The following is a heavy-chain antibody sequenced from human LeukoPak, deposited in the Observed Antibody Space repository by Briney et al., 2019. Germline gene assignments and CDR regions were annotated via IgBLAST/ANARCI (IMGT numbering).Heavy chain of an antibody. J-gene: IGHJ3*02. V-gene: IGHV3-13*01. CDR2: IDTGGDT. CDR1: GFTFSSYD. D-gene: IGHD6-19*01. Sequence: PGGSLRLSCAASGFTFSSYDMHWVRQATGKGLEWVSGIDTGGDTYYPGSVRGRFTISRENAKNSLNLQMNSLKAGDTAVYYCATVAGATFDIWGQGTMVIVSS. CDR3: ATVAGATFDI.